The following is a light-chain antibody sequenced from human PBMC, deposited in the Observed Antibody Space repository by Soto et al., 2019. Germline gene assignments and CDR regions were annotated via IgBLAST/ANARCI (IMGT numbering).Light chain of an antibody. Sequence: QSVLTQPPSVSAAPGQKVTISCSGSSSNIGGNSVSWHQQLPGTAPKLLIYDDNKRPSGITDRFSGSKSGTSATLGITGFQTGDEADYYCGSWDSRLSSYVFATGTKVIVL. CDR3: GSWDSRLSSYV. CDR2: DDN. CDR1: SSNIGGNS. J-gene: IGLJ1*01. V-gene: IGLV1-51*01.